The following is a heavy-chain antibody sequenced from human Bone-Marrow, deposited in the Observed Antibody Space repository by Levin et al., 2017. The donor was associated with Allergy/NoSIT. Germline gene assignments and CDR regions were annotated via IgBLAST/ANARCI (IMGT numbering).Heavy chain of an antibody. CDR1: GSTVTNYW. CDR3: ARPKVGRLSGLDI. D-gene: IGHD3-3*01. J-gene: IGHJ3*02. CDR2: IYPDDSDS. Sequence: GESLKISCKVEGSTVTNYWIGWVRQMPGKGLEWIGFIYPDDSDSQYSPSFQGRVTFSADKSIGTVYLQWNSLKASDTAMFDCARPKVGRLSGLDIWGQGTIVTVSS. V-gene: IGHV5-51*01.